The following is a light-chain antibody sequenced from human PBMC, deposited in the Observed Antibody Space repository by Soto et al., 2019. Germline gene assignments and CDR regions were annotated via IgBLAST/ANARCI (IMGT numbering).Light chain of an antibody. CDR1: QSVGSN. Sequence: EIVMTQSPATLSVSPGERATLSCRASQSVGSNLAWYQQKPGQAPRLLIYGASTRATGIPARFSGSGSGTDFPLPISSLQSEDFAIYFCQQYNNWPPDRTFGQGTKVEIK. CDR3: QQYNNWPPDRT. J-gene: IGKJ1*01. CDR2: GAS. V-gene: IGKV3-15*01.